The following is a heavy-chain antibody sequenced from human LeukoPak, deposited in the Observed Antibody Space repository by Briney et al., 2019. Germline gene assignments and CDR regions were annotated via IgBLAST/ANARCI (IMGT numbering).Heavy chain of an antibody. CDR2: IYYSGST. J-gene: IGHJ5*02. CDR1: GYSISSGYY. CDR3: ASFIAAAGTRWFDP. V-gene: IGHV4-38-2*01. D-gene: IGHD6-13*01. Sequence: SETLSLTCAVSGYSISSGYYWGWIRQPPGKGLEWIGYIYYSGSTYYNPSLKSRVTISVDTSKNQFSLKLSSVTAADTAVYYCASFIAAAGTRWFDPWGQGTLVTVSS.